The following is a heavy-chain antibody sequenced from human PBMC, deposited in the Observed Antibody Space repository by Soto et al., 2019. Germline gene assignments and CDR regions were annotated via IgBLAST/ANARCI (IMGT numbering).Heavy chain of an antibody. CDR1: GFTFSSYA. V-gene: IGHV3-30-3*01. D-gene: IGHD2-21*02. J-gene: IGHJ6*02. Sequence: GGSLRLSCAASGFTFSSYAMHWVRQAPGKGLEWVAVISYDGSNKYYADSVKGRFTISRDNSKNTLYLQMNSLRAEDTAVYYCARELGHIVVVTAYGMDVWGQGTTVTVSS. CDR2: ISYDGSNK. CDR3: ARELGHIVVVTAYGMDV.